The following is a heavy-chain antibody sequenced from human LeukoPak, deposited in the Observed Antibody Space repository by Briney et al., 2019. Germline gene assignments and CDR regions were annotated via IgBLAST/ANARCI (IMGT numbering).Heavy chain of an antibody. J-gene: IGHJ6*04. CDR2: ISSSGSTI. D-gene: IGHD6-13*01. Sequence: GGSLRLSCAASGFTFSDYYMSWIRQAPGKGLEWVSYISSSGSTIYYADSVKGRFTISRDNSKNTLYLQMNSLRAEDTAVYYCAKDPAAADPDVWGKGTTVTVSS. CDR3: AKDPAAADPDV. V-gene: IGHV3-11*01. CDR1: GFTFSDYY.